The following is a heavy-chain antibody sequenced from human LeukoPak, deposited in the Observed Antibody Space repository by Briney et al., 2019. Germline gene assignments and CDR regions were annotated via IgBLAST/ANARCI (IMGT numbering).Heavy chain of an antibody. D-gene: IGHD3-3*01. J-gene: IGHJ4*02. CDR1: GFTFSSYA. V-gene: IGHV3-23*01. Sequence: GGSLRLSCAASGFTFSSYAMSWVRQAPGKGLEWVSAISGSAGSTYYADSVKGRFTISRDNSKNTLYLQMNSLRAEDTAVYYCAKVVEWLSLTYYFDYWGQGTLVTVSS. CDR2: ISGSAGST. CDR3: AKVVEWLSLTYYFDY.